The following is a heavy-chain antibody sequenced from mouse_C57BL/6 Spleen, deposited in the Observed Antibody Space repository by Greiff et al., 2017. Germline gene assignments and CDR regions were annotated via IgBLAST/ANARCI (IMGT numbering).Heavy chain of an antibody. D-gene: IGHD2-4*01. V-gene: IGHV1-15*01. J-gene: IGHJ4*01. CDR2: IDPETGGT. CDR1: GYTFTDYE. CDR3: TPTMSTSYAMDY. Sequence: VQLQQSGAELVRPGASVTLSCKASGYTFTDYEMHWVKQTPVHGLEWIGAIDPETGGTAYNQKFKGKAILTADKSSSTAYMELRSLTSEDSAVYYCTPTMSTSYAMDYWGQGTSVTVSS.